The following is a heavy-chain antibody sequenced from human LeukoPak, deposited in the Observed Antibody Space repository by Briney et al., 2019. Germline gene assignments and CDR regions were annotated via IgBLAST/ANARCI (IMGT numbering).Heavy chain of an antibody. CDR2: ISYDGSNK. CDR3: AKVGGYYDSSGYSPTYFDY. Sequence: GGSLRLSCAASGFTLSSYGMAWVRQAPGKGLEWEAVISYDGSNKYYADCVKGRFTISRDNSKNTLYLQMNSLRAEDTAVYYCAKVGGYYDSSGYSPTYFDYWGQGTLVTVSS. J-gene: IGHJ4*02. V-gene: IGHV3-30*18. CDR1: GFTLSSYG. D-gene: IGHD3-22*01.